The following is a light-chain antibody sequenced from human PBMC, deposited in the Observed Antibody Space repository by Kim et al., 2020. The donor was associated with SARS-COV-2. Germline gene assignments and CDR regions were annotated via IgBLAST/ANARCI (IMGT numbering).Light chain of an antibody. CDR2: GAS. J-gene: IGKJ2*01. CDR1: QSVTSK. CDR3: QQYNKWPRT. Sequence: LVMTQSPATLSVSPGERATLSCRASQSVTSKLAWYQQKPGQAPRLLIYGASTRATGIPARFSGSGSGTEFTLTISSLQSEDSAIYYCQQYNKWPRTFGQGTKLEI. V-gene: IGKV3-15*01.